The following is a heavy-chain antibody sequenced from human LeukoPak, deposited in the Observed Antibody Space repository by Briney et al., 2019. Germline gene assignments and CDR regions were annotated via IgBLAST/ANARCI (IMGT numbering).Heavy chain of an antibody. V-gene: IGHV1-69*05. D-gene: IGHD3-3*01. CDR3: ARTNYDFWSGYHWFDP. J-gene: IGHJ5*02. CDR2: IIPIFGTA. Sequence: SVKVSCKASGGTFSSYAISWVRQAPGQGLEWMGRIIPIFGTANYAQKFQGRATITTDESTSTAYMELSSLRSEDTAVYYCARTNYDFWSGYHWFDPWGQGTLVTVSS. CDR1: GGTFSSYA.